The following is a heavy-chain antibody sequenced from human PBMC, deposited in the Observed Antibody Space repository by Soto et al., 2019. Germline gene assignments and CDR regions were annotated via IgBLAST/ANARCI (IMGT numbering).Heavy chain of an antibody. J-gene: IGHJ4*02. Sequence: GGSLRLSCAASGFTFSSYAMSWVRQSPGKGLEWVSAISGSGGSTYYADSVKGRFTISRDNSKNTLYLQMNSLRAEDTAVYYCTKDTLSVAAFFDYWAEVTLVTVSS. CDR1: GFTFSSYA. D-gene: IGHD6-19*01. CDR2: ISGSGGST. V-gene: IGHV3-23*01. CDR3: TKDTLSVAAFFDY.